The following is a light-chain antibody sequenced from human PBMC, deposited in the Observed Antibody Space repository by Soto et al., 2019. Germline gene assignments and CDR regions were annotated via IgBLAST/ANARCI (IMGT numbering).Light chain of an antibody. V-gene: IGLV1-47*01. CDR1: SSNIGSNY. Sequence: QLVLTQPPSASGTPGQRVTISCSGSSSNIGSNYVYWYQQLPGTVPKLLIYRNNQRPSGVPDRFSGSKSGTSASLAISGLRSEDEADYYCAAWDDSLSGVVFGGGTKLTVL. CDR2: RNN. CDR3: AAWDDSLSGVV. J-gene: IGLJ2*01.